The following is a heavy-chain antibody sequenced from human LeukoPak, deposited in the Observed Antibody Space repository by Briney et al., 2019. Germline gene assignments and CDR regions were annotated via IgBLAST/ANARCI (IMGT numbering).Heavy chain of an antibody. CDR1: GYTFTGYY. Sequence: ASVKVSCKASGYTFTGYYMHWVRQAPGQGLEWMGWINPNSGGTNYAQKFQGRVTMTRDTSISTAYMELSRLRSDDTAVYYCARDPRRGSYYWGYYFDYWGQGTLVTVSS. CDR3: ARDPRRGSYYWGYYFDY. J-gene: IGHJ4*02. D-gene: IGHD1-26*01. CDR2: INPNSGGT. V-gene: IGHV1-2*02.